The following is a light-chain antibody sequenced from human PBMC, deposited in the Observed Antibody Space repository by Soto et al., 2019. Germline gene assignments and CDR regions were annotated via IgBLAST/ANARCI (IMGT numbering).Light chain of an antibody. J-gene: IGKJ3*01. CDR3: QQYGRSPFT. V-gene: IGKV3-20*01. CDR1: QSVSSNH. Sequence: EIVLTQSTGTLSLSPGERATLSCRASQSVSSNHLAWYQQRPGQAPRVVIYGASTRATGIPERFSGSGSGTDFTLTVSGLEPEDFAVYYCQQYGRSPFTFGPGTKVDIK. CDR2: GAS.